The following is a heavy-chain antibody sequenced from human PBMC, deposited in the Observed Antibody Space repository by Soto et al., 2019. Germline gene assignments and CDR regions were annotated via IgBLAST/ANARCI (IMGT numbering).Heavy chain of an antibody. V-gene: IGHV1-18*01. D-gene: IGHD2-2*01. CDR2: ISAYSGDK. CDR1: GYRFTHYG. Sequence: QVQLVQSGAEVKKPGASVKVSCKASGYRFTHYGISWVRQAPGQGLEWMGRISAYSGDKNYAQKFRGRVSRTTDTSTSTAYMGLRRLRSDDTAVYYCARAGFLVVPTATVGTFDIWGQGTMVTVSS. CDR3: ARAGFLVVPTATVGTFDI. J-gene: IGHJ3*02.